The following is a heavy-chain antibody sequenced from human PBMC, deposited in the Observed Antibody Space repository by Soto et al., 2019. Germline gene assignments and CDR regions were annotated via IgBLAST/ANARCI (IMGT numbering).Heavy chain of an antibody. D-gene: IGHD2-21*02. CDR1: GGSISSGGYS. J-gene: IGHJ4*02. CDR2: IYQSGST. Sequence: QLQLQESGSGLVKPSQTLSLTCAVSGGSISSGGYSWSWIRQPPGKGLEWIGYIYQSGSTYYNPSLKGRVTIAVDRSKNQFSLKLSSVTAADTAVYYCARGPADIYGGNSGFDYWGQGTLVTVSS. CDR3: ARGPADIYGGNSGFDY. V-gene: IGHV4-30-2*01.